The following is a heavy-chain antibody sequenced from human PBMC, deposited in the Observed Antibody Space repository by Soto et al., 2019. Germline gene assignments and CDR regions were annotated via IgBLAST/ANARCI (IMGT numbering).Heavy chain of an antibody. V-gene: IGHV1-69*06. J-gene: IGHJ6*02. CDR2: LIPIYDAP. CDR1: GFTFNVYG. Sequence: QEQLVQSGAEVKNPGSSVKVSCKTSGFTFNVYGINWVRQAPGQGLEWMGGLIPIYDAPNYAQKFQDRVTITADKSTTTVYLELSSLTSEDTAVYFCARVRDPHLDHYGLDVWGQGTTVTVSS. CDR3: ARVRDPHLDHYGLDV.